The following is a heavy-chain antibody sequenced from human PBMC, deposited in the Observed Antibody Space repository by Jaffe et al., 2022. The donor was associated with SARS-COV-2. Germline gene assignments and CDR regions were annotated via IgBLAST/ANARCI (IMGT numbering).Heavy chain of an antibody. CDR1: GYTFTSYG. V-gene: IGHV1-18*01. CDR3: ARDRARQYCSGGSCYIEEAFFDY. J-gene: IGHJ4*02. CDR2: ISAYNGNT. D-gene: IGHD2-15*01. Sequence: QVQLVQSGAEVKKPGASVKVSCKASGYTFTSYGISWVRQAPGQGLEWMGWISAYNGNTNYAQKLQGRVTMTTDTSTSTAYMELRSLRSDDTAVYYCARDRARQYCSGGSCYIEEAFFDYWGQGTLVTVSS.